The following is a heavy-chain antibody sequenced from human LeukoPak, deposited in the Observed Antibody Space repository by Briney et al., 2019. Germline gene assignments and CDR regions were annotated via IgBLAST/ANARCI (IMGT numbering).Heavy chain of an antibody. D-gene: IGHD4-17*01. V-gene: IGHV3-7*01. CDR3: ARDIDYEDY. CDR2: IKQDGSEK. J-gene: IGHJ4*02. Sequence: PSETLSLTCAVSGGSISSGGYSWSWVRQAPGKGLEWVANIKQDGSEKYYVDSVKGRFTISRDNAKNSLYLQMNSLRAEDTAVYYCARDIDYEDYWGQGTLVTVSS. CDR1: GGSISSGGYS.